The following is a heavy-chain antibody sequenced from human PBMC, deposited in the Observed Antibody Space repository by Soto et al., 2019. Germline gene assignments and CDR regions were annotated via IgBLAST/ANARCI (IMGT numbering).Heavy chain of an antibody. Sequence: GGSLRLSCTVSGFAFNNYGINWVRQAPGKGLEWVSSISKSDYTYYSDSVKGRFTISRDNAKNSVSLQMNTLRVEDTAVYYCAREDSIIIPAVSDFWGQGALVTVSS. V-gene: IGHV3-21*01. CDR1: GFAFNNYG. CDR3: AREDSIIIPAVSDF. D-gene: IGHD2-2*01. J-gene: IGHJ4*02. CDR2: ISKSDYT.